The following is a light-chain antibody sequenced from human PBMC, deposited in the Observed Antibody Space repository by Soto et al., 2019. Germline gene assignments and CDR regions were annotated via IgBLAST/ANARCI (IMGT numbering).Light chain of an antibody. CDR3: SLYTTSTTLD. CDR2: GVS. J-gene: IGLJ2*01. CDR1: SSDVCGFNY. Sequence: QSALTQPASVSGSPGQSITISCTGTSSDVCGFNYVSWYQHHPGKAPKLMIYGVSNRPSGVSNRFSGSKSGNTASLTISGLQAEDEADYYCSLYTTSTTLDFGGGTKLTVL. V-gene: IGLV2-14*03.